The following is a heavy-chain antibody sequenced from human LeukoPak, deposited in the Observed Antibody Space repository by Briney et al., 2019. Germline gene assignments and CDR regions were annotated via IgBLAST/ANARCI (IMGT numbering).Heavy chain of an antibody. V-gene: IGHV1-2*06. Sequence: ASVKVSCKASGYNFSGYYMHWGRQAPGQGLEWMGRINPNSGGTNYAQNFQGRVTMTRDTSISTAYMELTRLTSDDTAVYYCARERAVQGYCSGGRCYINDYWGQGTLVTVSS. D-gene: IGHD2-15*01. J-gene: IGHJ4*02. CDR2: INPNSGGT. CDR3: ARERAVQGYCSGGRCYINDY. CDR1: GYNFSGYY.